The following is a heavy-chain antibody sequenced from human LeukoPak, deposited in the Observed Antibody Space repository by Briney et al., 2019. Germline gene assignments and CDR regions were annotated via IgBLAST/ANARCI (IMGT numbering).Heavy chain of an antibody. CDR2: ISYDENNK. CDR1: VFAFSSHC. V-gene: IGHV3-30*18. J-gene: IGHJ4*02. Sequence: GGSLRLSCAASVFAFSSHCMHWVRQPPCKGLEWVAVISYDENNKYYADSVKGRFTISRDNSKTTLYLQMNSLRIEDTAVYYCAKDQQQLAYLFDNWGQGTLVTVSS. CDR3: AKDQQQLAYLFDN. D-gene: IGHD6-13*01.